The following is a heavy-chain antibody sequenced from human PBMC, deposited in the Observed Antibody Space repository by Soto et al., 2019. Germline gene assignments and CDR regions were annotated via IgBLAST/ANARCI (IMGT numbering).Heavy chain of an antibody. Sequence: QVQLQESGPGLVKPSETLSLTCTVSGGSISSYYWSWIRQPPGKALECIGYIYYSGSTNYNPSLKSRVTISVDTSKNQFSLKLSSVTAADTAVYYCARWAGTTSWYYYYYMDVWGKGTTVTVSS. CDR1: GGSISSYY. V-gene: IGHV4-59*01. J-gene: IGHJ6*03. D-gene: IGHD1-7*01. CDR2: IYYSGST. CDR3: ARWAGTTSWYYYYYMDV.